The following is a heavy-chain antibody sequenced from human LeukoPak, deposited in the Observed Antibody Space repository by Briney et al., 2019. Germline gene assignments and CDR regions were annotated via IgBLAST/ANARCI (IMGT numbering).Heavy chain of an antibody. J-gene: IGHJ3*02. Sequence: PGGSLRLSCAASGFAFSRYWMHWIRQAPGKGLVWVSAIYTDGTTKRYADSVKGRFTISRDNAKNTLYLQMNSLSVEDTAVYYCASLVVTDDWAFDIWGQGTTVTVSS. CDR2: IYTDGTTK. D-gene: IGHD2-21*02. V-gene: IGHV3-74*01. CDR1: GFAFSRYW. CDR3: ASLVVTDDWAFDI.